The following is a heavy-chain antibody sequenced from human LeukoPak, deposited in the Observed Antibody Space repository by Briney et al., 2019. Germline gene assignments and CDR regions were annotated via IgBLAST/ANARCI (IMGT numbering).Heavy chain of an antibody. J-gene: IGHJ4*02. CDR1: GYTFTSYG. Sequence: ASVKVSCKASGYTFTSYGISWVRLAPGQGFEWMGWISAYNGNTNYAQKLQGRVTMTTDTSTSTAYMELRSLRSDDTAVYYCARGAIDIVVVVAATFFDYWGQGTLVTVSS. CDR3: ARGAIDIVVVVAATFFDY. D-gene: IGHD2-15*01. CDR2: ISAYNGNT. V-gene: IGHV1-18*01.